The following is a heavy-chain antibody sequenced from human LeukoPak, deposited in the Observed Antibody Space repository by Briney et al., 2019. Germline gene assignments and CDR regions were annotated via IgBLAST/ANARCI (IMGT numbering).Heavy chain of an antibody. CDR3: ARDSVRFLEWLFDY. V-gene: IGHV3-30*02. Sequence: GGSLRLSCAASGFTFSTYGMHWVRQAPGKGLEWVTFIRFDGSNKYYADSVKGRFTISRDNSKNTLYLQMNSLRAEDTAVYYCARDSVRFLEWLFDYWGQGTLVTVSS. CDR1: GFTFSTYG. D-gene: IGHD3-3*01. J-gene: IGHJ4*02. CDR2: IRFDGSNK.